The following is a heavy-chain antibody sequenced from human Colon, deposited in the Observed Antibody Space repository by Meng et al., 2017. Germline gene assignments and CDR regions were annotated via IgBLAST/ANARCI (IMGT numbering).Heavy chain of an antibody. J-gene: IGHJ3*01. V-gene: IGHV3-15*01. CDR3: TTEIQNVAVTAIEPRDAFGF. D-gene: IGHD2-21*02. CDR1: GFTFRKAW. Sequence: GGSLRLSCAAPGFTFRKAWMSWVRQAPGKGLEWVGHIKSKSDGGTTDYAAPVKGRFTISRDDSKNTLYVQMNSLKTEDTAVYYCTTEIQNVAVTAIEPRDAFGFWGQGTTVTVSS. CDR2: IKSKSDGGTT.